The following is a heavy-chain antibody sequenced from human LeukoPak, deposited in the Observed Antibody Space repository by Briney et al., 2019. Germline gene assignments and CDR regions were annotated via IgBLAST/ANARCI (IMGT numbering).Heavy chain of an antibody. J-gene: IGHJ6*03. CDR1: GFTASHNF. V-gene: IGHV3-66*01. D-gene: IGHD3-10*01. CDR3: AKVGKTENYYGSGRFSYYYYMDV. Sequence: GGSLRLSCAASGFTASHNFMSWVRQAPGKGLEWVSVIYSGGYTNYPDSVKGRFTISRDNSKNTLYLQMNSLRAEDTAVYYCAKVGKTENYYGSGRFSYYYYMDVWGKGTTVTISS. CDR2: IYSGGYT.